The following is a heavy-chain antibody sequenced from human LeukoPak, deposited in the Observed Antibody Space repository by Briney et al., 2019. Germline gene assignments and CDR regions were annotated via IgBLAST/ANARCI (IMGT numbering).Heavy chain of an antibody. CDR2: ISGSGGST. D-gene: IGHD3-22*01. CDR1: GFTFSSYA. Sequence: PGGSQRLSCAASGFTFSSYAMSWVRQAPGKGLEWVSAISGSGGSTYYADSVKGRFTISRDNSKNTLYLQMNSLRAEDTAVYYCAKDYYYDSSGYYYFDYWGQGTLVTVSS. V-gene: IGHV3-23*01. J-gene: IGHJ4*02. CDR3: AKDYYYDSSGYYYFDY.